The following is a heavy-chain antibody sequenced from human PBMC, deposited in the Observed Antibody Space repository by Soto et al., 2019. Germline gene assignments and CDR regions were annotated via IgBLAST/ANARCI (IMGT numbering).Heavy chain of an antibody. D-gene: IGHD3-3*01. V-gene: IGHV1-2*04. Sequence: QVQLVQSGAEVKKPGASVKVSCKASGYTFTGYYMHWVRQAPGQGLEWMGWINPNSGGTNYGQKFQGWVTMTRDTSISTAYMELSRLRSDDTAVYYCARAGDDTIFGVAFDYWGQGTLVTVSS. CDR2: INPNSGGT. J-gene: IGHJ4*02. CDR1: GYTFTGYY. CDR3: ARAGDDTIFGVAFDY.